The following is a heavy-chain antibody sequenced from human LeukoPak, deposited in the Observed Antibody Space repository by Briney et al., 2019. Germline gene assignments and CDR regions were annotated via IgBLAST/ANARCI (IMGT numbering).Heavy chain of an antibody. CDR2: IYSGGST. D-gene: IGHD5-18*01. J-gene: IGHJ4*02. CDR3: ARDGYSYGSFDY. Sequence: GGSLRLSCAASGFTVSSNYMSWVRQAPGKGLEWVSVIYSGGSTYYADSVKGRFTISRDNSRNTLYLQMNSLRAEDTAVYYCARDGYSYGSFDYWGQGTLVTVSS. V-gene: IGHV3-53*01. CDR1: GFTVSSNY.